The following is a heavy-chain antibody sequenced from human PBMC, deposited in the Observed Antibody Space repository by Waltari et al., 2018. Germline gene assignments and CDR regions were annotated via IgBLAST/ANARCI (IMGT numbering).Heavy chain of an antibody. CDR1: GFTFSSYA. CDR2: IYSGGST. CDR3: AKGVGYYYYYYMDV. J-gene: IGHJ6*03. V-gene: IGHV3-23*03. D-gene: IGHD3-10*01. Sequence: EVQLLESGGGLVQPGGSLRLSCAASGFTFSSYAMSWVRQAPGKGLEWVSVIYSGGSTYYADSVKGRFTISIDNSKNTLYLQMNSLRAEDTALYYCAKGVGYYYYYYMDVWGKGTTVTVSS.